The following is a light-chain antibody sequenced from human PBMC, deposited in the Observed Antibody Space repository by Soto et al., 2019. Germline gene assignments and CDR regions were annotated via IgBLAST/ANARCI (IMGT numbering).Light chain of an antibody. CDR2: EVS. CDR3: ASYASSVTYV. CDR1: SSDVGGYNY. Sequence: QSALTQPASVSGSPGQSITISCTGTSSDVGGYNYVSWYQLHPGKAPKLMIHEVSERPSGVSNRFSGSKSGNTASLTISGLQAEDEADYYCASYASSVTYVLGSGTKVTVL. J-gene: IGLJ1*01. V-gene: IGLV2-14*01.